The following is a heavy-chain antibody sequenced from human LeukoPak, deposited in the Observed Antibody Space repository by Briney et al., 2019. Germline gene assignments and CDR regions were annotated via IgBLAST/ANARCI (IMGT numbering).Heavy chain of an antibody. CDR2: MNPNSGNT. Sequence: GASVKVSCKASGYTFTSYGISWVRQAPGQGLEWMGWMNPNSGNTGYAQKFQGRVTITRNTSISTAYMELSSLRSEDTAVYYCARGFPRGWFDPWGQGTLVTVSS. J-gene: IGHJ5*02. CDR1: GYTFTSYG. D-gene: IGHD5-24*01. V-gene: IGHV1-8*03. CDR3: ARGFPRGWFDP.